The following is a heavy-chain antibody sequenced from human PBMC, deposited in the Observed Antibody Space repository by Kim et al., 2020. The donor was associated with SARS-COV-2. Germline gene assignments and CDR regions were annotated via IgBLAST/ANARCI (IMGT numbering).Heavy chain of an antibody. CDR2: IDWDDDN. Sequence: SGPTLVNPTQTLTLTCTFSGFSLSTSGMCVSWIRQSPGKALEWLARIDWDDDNYYNKSLKTRLPNSKETSKNQVVLIMTNMDPVDTATYYCSRLRGTGTTRSQSYRYYVDVWGKGTMVTVSS. J-gene: IGHJ6*03. CDR1: GFSLSTSGMC. D-gene: IGHD1-7*01. CDR3: SRLRGTGTTRSQSYRYYVDV. V-gene: IGHV2-70*11.